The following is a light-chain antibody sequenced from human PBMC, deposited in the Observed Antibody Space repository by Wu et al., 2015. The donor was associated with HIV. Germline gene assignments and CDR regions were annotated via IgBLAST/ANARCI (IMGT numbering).Light chain of an antibody. J-gene: IGKJ4*01. CDR3: QQYNNWPPLT. V-gene: IGKV3-15*01. CDR2: GAS. CDR1: QSVSSN. Sequence: EIVMTQPPATLSLSPGERATLSCRASQSVSSNLAWFQQKPGQAPRLLIYGASTRPTGIPARFSGSGSGTEFTLTISSLQSEDFAVYYCQQYNNWPPLTFGGGTKVEIK.